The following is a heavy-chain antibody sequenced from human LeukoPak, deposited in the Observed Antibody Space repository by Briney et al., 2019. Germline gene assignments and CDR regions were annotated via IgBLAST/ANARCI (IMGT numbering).Heavy chain of an antibody. J-gene: IGHJ4*02. CDR2: IYYSGST. CDR3: ARVSTGLFDY. V-gene: IGHV4-39*07. Sequence: SETLSLTCTVSGGSISSSSYYWGWIRQPPGKGLEWIGSIYYSGSTYYNPSLKSRVTISVDTSKNQFSLKLSSVTAADTAVYYCARVSTGLFDYWDQGTLVTVSS. D-gene: IGHD1-14*01. CDR1: GGSISSSSYY.